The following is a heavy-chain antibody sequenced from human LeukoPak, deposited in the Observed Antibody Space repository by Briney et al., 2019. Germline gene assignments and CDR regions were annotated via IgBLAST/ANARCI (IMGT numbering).Heavy chain of an antibody. CDR1: GFSFYGYW. J-gene: IGHJ5*02. Sequence: GRSLRLSCAASGFSFYGYWMSWVRQAPGKGLEWVANIKQDGSEKHYMDSVKGRFTISRDNAKNSLYLHMNSLRAKGPTWHYCARDQVLLWFEKFPNWFDPWGQATLATVSS. CDR3: ARDQVLLWFEKFPNWFDP. D-gene: IGHD3-10*01. CDR2: IKQDGSEK. V-gene: IGHV3-7*03.